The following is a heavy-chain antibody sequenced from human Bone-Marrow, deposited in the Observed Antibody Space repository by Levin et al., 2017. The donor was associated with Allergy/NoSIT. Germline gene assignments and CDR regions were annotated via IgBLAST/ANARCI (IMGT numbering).Heavy chain of an antibody. D-gene: IGHD3-10*01. CDR1: GDSVSSNIAA. V-gene: IGHV6-1*01. CDR3: ARAPPIIGSNWFDP. J-gene: IGHJ5*02. Sequence: SQTLSLTCAISGDSVSSNIAAWHWIRQSPSRGLEWLGRTYYRSKWYNDYAVSVKSRITINPDTSKNQFSLQLTSVTPEDTAVYYCARAPPIIGSNWFDPWGQGTLVTVSS. CDR2: TYYRSKWYN.